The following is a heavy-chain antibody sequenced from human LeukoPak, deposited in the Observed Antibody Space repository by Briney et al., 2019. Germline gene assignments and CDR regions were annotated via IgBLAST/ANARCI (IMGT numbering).Heavy chain of an antibody. J-gene: IGHJ4*02. Sequence: KASETLSLSCAVSSVSISSYYWSWIWQPPGKGLEWSGYIYYSGGTKYNPSLKSRVTMSVDTSTNPFSLKLSAVAAADMPVYYCARHYYDSIGYYPFDYWGQGTLVSVSS. CDR3: ARHYYDSIGYYPFDY. V-gene: IGHV4-59*01. CDR1: SVSISSYY. CDR2: IYYSGGT. D-gene: IGHD3-22*01.